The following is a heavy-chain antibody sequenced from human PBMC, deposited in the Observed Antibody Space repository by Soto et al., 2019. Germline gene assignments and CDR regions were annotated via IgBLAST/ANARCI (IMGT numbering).Heavy chain of an antibody. CDR1: GFNLRNFW. Sequence: GGSLRLSCAASGFNLRNFWMHWVRQAPGKGLVWVSSINRGGSNIKYGDSVKGRFTISRDNARNSLYLQMASVRAEDTALYYCSRSLDSWGQGTRVTVSS. V-gene: IGHV3-74*03. CDR3: SRSLDS. J-gene: IGHJ4*02. CDR2: INRGGSNI.